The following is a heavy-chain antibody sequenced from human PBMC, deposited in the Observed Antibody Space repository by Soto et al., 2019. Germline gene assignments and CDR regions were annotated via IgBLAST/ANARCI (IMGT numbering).Heavy chain of an antibody. CDR2: IGSVAGDT. J-gene: IGHJ3*02. D-gene: IGHD1-20*01. CDR1: GFTFYSYA. Sequence: GVLRLSCAASGFTFYSYAMSWVRQAPGKGLEWVSTIGSVAGDTYYADSVKGRFTISRYDSKNTLLLKMNSLRAEDTAVYYCVKDRMAYNSVWDPFETWGQGTMVTVS. CDR3: VKDRMAYNSVWDPFET. V-gene: IGHV3-23*01.